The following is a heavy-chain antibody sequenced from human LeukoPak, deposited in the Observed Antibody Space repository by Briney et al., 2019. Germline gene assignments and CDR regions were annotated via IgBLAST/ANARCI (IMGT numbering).Heavy chain of an antibody. D-gene: IGHD3-10*01. CDR1: GFTVSSNH. Sequence: GGSLRLSCAASGFTVSSNHMSWVRQAPGKGLEWVSVIYSGGSTYYADSVKGRFTISRDNSKNTLYLQMNSLRAEDTAVYYCARSPGRYGSGCYYNVDYYYYGMDVWGQGTTVTVSS. J-gene: IGHJ6*02. CDR3: ARSPGRYGSGCYYNVDYYYYGMDV. CDR2: IYSGGST. V-gene: IGHV3-66*01.